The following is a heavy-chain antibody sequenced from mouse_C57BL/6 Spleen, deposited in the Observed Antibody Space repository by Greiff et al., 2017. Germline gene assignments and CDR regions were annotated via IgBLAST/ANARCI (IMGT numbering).Heavy chain of an antibody. V-gene: IGHV7-3*01. Sequence: EVQVVESGGGLVQPGGSLSLSCAASGFTFTDYYMSWVRQPPGKALEWLGFIRNKANGYTTEYSAFVKGRFTISRDNSQSILYLQMNALRAEDSATYYCARYDYCYDEVYYAMDYWGQGTSVTVSS. CDR2: IRNKANGYTT. CDR1: GFTFTDYY. J-gene: IGHJ4*01. CDR3: ARYDYCYDEVYYAMDY. D-gene: IGHD2-12*01.